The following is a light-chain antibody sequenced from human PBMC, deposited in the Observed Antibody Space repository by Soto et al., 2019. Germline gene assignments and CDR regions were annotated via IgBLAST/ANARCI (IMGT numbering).Light chain of an antibody. Sequence: QSALTQPPSASGSPGQSVTISCTGTSSDVGGYNYVSWYQQYPGRAPKLMIYEVTKRPSGVPDRVSGPKSGNTASLAVPGLQAEDEAYYCCSSYAASNNFYFVFGGGTKLTVL. CDR3: SSYAASNNFYFV. CDR2: EVT. J-gene: IGLJ3*02. CDR1: SSDVGGYNY. V-gene: IGLV2-8*01.